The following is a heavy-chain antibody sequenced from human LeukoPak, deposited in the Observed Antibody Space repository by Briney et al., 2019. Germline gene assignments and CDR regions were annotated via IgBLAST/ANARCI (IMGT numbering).Heavy chain of an antibody. J-gene: IGHJ4*02. Sequence: SETLSLTCTVSGYSISSGYYWGWIRQPPGKGLEWIGSIYHSGSTYYNPSLKSRVTISVDTSKNQFSLKLSSVTAADTAVYYCARVQITYYYDSSGSSFDYWDQGTLVTVSS. CDR2: IYHSGST. CDR1: GYSISSGYY. CDR3: ARVQITYYYDSSGSSFDY. D-gene: IGHD3-22*01. V-gene: IGHV4-38-2*02.